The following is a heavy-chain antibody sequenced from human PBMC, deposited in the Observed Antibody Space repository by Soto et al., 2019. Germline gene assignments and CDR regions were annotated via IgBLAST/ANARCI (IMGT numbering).Heavy chain of an antibody. CDR1: GGSISSGGYY. CDR2: IYYSGST. CDR3: ARRAGCLNAVSSNRDWFAP. V-gene: IGHV4-31*03. D-gene: IGHD2-8*01. J-gene: IGHJ5*02. Sequence: SETLSLTCTVSGGSISSGGYYWSWIRQHPGKGLEWIGYIYYSGSTYYNPSLKSRVTISVDTSKNQFSLKLNSVTAADTAVYYCARRAGCLNAVSSNRDWFAPWGEGPLVTVSS.